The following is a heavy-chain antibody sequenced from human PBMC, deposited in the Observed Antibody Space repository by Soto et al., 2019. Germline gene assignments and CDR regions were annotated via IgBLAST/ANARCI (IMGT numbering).Heavy chain of an antibody. J-gene: IGHJ1*01. CDR3: ARSAAGAAIEYFQH. CDR1: GDSVSSNSAA. V-gene: IGHV6-1*01. D-gene: IGHD6-13*01. Sequence: QSQTLSLPCAISGDSVSSNSAAWNWIRQSPSRGLEWLGRTYYRSKWYNDYAVSVKSRITINPDTPKNQFSLQLNSVTPEDTAVYYCARSAAGAAIEYFQHWGQGTLVTVSS. CDR2: TYYRSKWYN.